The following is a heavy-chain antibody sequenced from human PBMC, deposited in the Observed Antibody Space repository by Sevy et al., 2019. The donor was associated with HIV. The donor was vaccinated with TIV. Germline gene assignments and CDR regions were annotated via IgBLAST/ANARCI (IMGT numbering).Heavy chain of an antibody. CDR1: GFTFSSYY. D-gene: IGHD3-16*01. CDR3: ARGGGIY. V-gene: IGHV3-7*01. Sequence: GGSLRLSCAASGFTFSSYYMSWVRQAPGKGLEWVANIKQDGSEKYYVASVKGRFTISRDNAKNSLYLQMNSLRVEDTAVYYWARGGGIYWGPGTLVTVSS. J-gene: IGHJ4*02. CDR2: IKQDGSEK.